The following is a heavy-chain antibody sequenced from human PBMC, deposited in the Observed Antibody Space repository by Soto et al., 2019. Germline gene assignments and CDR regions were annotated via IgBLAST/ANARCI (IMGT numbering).Heavy chain of an antibody. V-gene: IGHV3-23*01. CDR2: ITGSGTST. CDR1: GFTFSDYG. D-gene: IGHD4-17*01. J-gene: IGHJ5*01. CDR3: AKGTTTVTTRWLDS. Sequence: GGSLSLSCEAPGFTFSDYGMSWVRQAPGRGLEWVSVITGSGTSTRYADSVKGGFTISRDNSKNTLYLQMNSLRAEDTAVYYFAKGTTTVTTRWLDSRGQGTLATVSS.